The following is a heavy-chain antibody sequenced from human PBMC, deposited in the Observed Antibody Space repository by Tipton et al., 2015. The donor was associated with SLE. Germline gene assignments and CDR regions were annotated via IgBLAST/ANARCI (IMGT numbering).Heavy chain of an antibody. CDR2: LYSYTGKT. CDR1: GGTFSSYA. V-gene: IGHV1-18*01. CDR3: ARDEDPLGEYFHH. Sequence: QSGPEVKKPGSSVKVSCKASGGTFSSYAISWVRQAPGQGLEWIGWLYSYTGKTNYAQKFQGRVTLTTDTSTSTAYMELRSLSSDDTAVYYCARDEDPLGEYFHHWGQGTLVTVSS. J-gene: IGHJ1*01.